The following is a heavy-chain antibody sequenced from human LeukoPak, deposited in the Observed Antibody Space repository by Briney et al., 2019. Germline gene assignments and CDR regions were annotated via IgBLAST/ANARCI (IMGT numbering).Heavy chain of an antibody. Sequence: PGGSLRLSCAASGFTFSDYAIHWVRQAPGKGLEWVAVISYDGSNKYYADSVKGRFTISRDNAKNSLYLQMNSLRAEDTAVYYCVRSAKTFDYWGQGTLVTVSS. J-gene: IGHJ4*02. CDR1: GFTFSDYA. CDR3: VRSAKTFDY. CDR2: ISYDGSNK. V-gene: IGHV3-30*03.